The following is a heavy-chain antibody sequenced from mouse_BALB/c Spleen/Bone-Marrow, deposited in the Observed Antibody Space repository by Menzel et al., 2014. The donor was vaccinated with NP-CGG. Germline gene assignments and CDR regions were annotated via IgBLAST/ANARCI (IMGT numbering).Heavy chain of an antibody. V-gene: IGHV2-6-7*01. CDR3: AREKYGNYYAMGY. Sequence: VQVVESGPGLVAPSQSLSITCTVSGFSLTDYGINWVRQPPGKGLEWLGMIWGDGTTDYNSALRSRLSINKDNSRSXVFLKMNSLQTDDTARYYCAREKYGNYYAMGYWGQGTSVTVSS. J-gene: IGHJ4*01. CDR2: IWGDGTT. CDR1: GFSLTDYG. D-gene: IGHD2-10*02.